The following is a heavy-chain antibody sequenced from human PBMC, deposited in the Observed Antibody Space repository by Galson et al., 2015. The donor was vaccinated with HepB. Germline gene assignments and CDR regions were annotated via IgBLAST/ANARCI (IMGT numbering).Heavy chain of an antibody. Sequence: TLSLTCAVYGGSFSGYYWSWIRQPPGKGLEWIGEINHSGSTNYNPSLKSRVTISVDTSKNQFSLKLSSVTAADTAVYYCARKTLYYDFWSGYYTGYFDYWGQGTLVTVSS. CDR1: GGSFSGYY. V-gene: IGHV4-34*01. CDR2: INHSGST. CDR3: ARKTLYYDFWSGYYTGYFDY. D-gene: IGHD3-3*01. J-gene: IGHJ4*02.